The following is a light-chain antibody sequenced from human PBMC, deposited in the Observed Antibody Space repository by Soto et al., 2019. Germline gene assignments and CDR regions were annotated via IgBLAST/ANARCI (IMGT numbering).Light chain of an antibody. Sequence: EIVLTRYTVTLSLSPGGRATLSCRASHTVSSYLAWYQPQPGQAPRLLIFGASRRVTGIPGRFSGSGSGTDFTLTTSRLEPEDFAVYHCQKYDTSFPVSCGQGTRPEI. CDR2: GAS. CDR1: HTVSSY. J-gene: IGKJ5*01. V-gene: IGKV3-20*01. CDR3: QKYDTSFPVS.